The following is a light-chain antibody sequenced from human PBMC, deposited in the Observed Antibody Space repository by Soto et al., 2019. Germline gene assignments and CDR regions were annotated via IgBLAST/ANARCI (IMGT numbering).Light chain of an antibody. V-gene: IGLV2-14*01. CDR2: EVS. Sequence: QSALTQPASVSGSPGQSITISCTGTSSDVGGYNYVSWYQQHPDKAPKLMIYEVSNRPSGVSNRFSGSKSGNTASLTISGLQSEDEGNYYCSSYTRGSTLVFGGGTKGTVL. CDR1: SSDVGGYNY. CDR3: SSYTRGSTLV. J-gene: IGLJ2*01.